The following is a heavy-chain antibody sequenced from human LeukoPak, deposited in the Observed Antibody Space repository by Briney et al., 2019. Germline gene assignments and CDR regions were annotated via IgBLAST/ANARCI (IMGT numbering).Heavy chain of an antibody. CDR1: GFTFSSYD. CDR3: AGGGSSSTLFIDY. J-gene: IGHJ4*02. V-gene: IGHV3-13*01. D-gene: IGHD6-6*01. Sequence: GGSLRLSCAASGFTFSSYDMHWVRRATGKGLEWVSAIGTAGDTYYPGSVKGRFTISRENAKNSLYLQMNSLRAGDTAVYYCAGGGSSSTLFIDYWGQGTLVTVSS. CDR2: IGTAGDT.